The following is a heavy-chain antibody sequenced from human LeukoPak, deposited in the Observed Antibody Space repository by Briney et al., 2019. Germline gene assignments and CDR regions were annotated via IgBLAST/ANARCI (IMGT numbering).Heavy chain of an antibody. CDR1: GFTFSRYW. D-gene: IGHD5-18*01. CDR2: IKEDGSKK. J-gene: IGHJ4*02. Sequence: GGSLRLSCVVSGFTFSRYWMSWVRQAPGKGLEWVANIKEDGSKKDYVDSVKGRFTISRDNAKNSLYLEMNSLRAEDTAVYYCARDRDTAMVDYYFDYWGQGTLVTVSS. V-gene: IGHV3-7*01. CDR3: ARDRDTAMVDYYFDY.